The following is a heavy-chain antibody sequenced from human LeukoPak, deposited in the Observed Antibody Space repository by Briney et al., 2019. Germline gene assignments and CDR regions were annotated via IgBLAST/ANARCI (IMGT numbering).Heavy chain of an antibody. Sequence: SETLSLTCTVSGGSISSYYWSWIRQPPGKGPEWIGYIYYSGSTNYNPSLKSRVTISVDTSKNQFSLKLSSVTAADTAVYYCASMSEPNDYWGQGTLVTVSS. CDR1: GGSISSYY. CDR3: ASMSEPNDY. CDR2: IYYSGST. V-gene: IGHV4-59*01. D-gene: IGHD1-14*01. J-gene: IGHJ4*02.